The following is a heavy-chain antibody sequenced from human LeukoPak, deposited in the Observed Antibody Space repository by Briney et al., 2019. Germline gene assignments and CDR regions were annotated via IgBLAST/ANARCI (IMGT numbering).Heavy chain of an antibody. D-gene: IGHD6-13*01. V-gene: IGHV1-2*02. CDR3: ARDSIAAPHCYDY. CDR2: INPKNGGT. Sequence: ASVKVSCKASGYTFNVFYIHWVRQTLGQGLEWMGWINPKNGGTDYAQKFQGRVTMTRDTSISTVYMELNSLTSDDTAIYYCARDSIAAPHCYDYWGQGTLVTVSS. J-gene: IGHJ4*02. CDR1: GYTFNVFY.